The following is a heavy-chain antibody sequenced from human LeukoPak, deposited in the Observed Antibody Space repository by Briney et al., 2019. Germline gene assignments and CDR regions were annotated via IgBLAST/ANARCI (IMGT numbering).Heavy chain of an antibody. CDR1: GYTLTELS. CDR3: ARDEPTYSSSPPYYYGMDV. Sequence: GASVKVSCKVSGYTLTELSMHWVRQAPGKGLEWMGGFDPEDGETIYAQKFQGRVTMTEDTSTDTAYMELSSLRSEDTAVYYCARDEPTYSSSPPYYYGMDVWGQGTTVTVSS. CDR2: FDPEDGET. D-gene: IGHD6-6*01. V-gene: IGHV1-24*01. J-gene: IGHJ6*02.